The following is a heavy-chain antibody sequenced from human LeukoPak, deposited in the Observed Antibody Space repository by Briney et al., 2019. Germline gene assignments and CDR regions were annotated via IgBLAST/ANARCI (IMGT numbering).Heavy chain of an antibody. CDR2: INHSGST. Sequence: PSETLSLTCAVYGGSFSGYYWSWIRQPPGKGLEWIGEINHSGSTNYNPSLKSRVTISVDTSKNQFSLKLSSVTAADTAVYYCATYLFRGDTHYFDYWGQGTLVTVSS. CDR1: GGSFSGYY. CDR3: ATYLFRGDTHYFDY. J-gene: IGHJ4*02. V-gene: IGHV4-34*01. D-gene: IGHD3-10*01.